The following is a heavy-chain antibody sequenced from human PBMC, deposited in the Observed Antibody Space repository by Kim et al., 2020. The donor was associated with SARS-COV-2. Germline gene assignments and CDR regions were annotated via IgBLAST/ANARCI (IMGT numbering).Heavy chain of an antibody. CDR3: ARDRRVVTAIKKWGWFDP. CDR2: INPSGGST. CDR1: GYTFTSYY. V-gene: IGHV1-46*01. J-gene: IGHJ5*02. Sequence: ASVKVSCKASGYTFTSYYMHWVRQAPGQGLEWMGIINPSGGSTSYAQKFQGRVTMTRDTSTSTVYMELSSLRSEDTAVYYCARDRRVVTAIKKWGWFDPWGQGTLVTVSS. D-gene: IGHD2-21*02.